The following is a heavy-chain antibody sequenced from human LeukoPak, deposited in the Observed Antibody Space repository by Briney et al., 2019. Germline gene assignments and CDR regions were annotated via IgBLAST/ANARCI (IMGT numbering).Heavy chain of an antibody. D-gene: IGHD2-2*01. CDR1: GGSISSTNYY. V-gene: IGHV4-39*07. J-gene: IGHJ5*02. Sequence: SETLSLTCTVSGGSISSTNYYGGWIRQPPGKGLEWIGSIYYSGSTYYNPSLKSRVTISVDTSKNQFSLKLSSVTAADTAVYYCARVVPAANWRWFDPWGQGTLVTVSS. CDR2: IYYSGST. CDR3: ARVVPAANWRWFDP.